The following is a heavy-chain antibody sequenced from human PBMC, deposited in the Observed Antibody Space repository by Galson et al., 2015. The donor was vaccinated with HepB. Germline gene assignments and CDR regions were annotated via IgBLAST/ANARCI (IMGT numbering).Heavy chain of an antibody. D-gene: IGHD6-13*01. CDR2: IIPIFGTA. V-gene: IGHV1-69*06. Sequence: PVKVSCKASGGTFSSYAISWVRQAPGQGLEWMGGIIPIFGTANYAQKFQGRVTITADKSTSTAYMELSSLRSEDTAVYYCARVFGIAAAGFNWFDPWGQGTLVTVSS. CDR1: GGTFSSYA. J-gene: IGHJ5*02. CDR3: ARVFGIAAAGFNWFDP.